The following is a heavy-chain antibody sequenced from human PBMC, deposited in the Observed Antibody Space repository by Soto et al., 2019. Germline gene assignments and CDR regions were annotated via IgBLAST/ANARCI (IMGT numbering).Heavy chain of an antibody. V-gene: IGHV4-34*01. D-gene: IGHD3-16*01. CDR2: IHHVGGT. Sequence: PSETLSLTCAVYGGFLSESYWTWIRQPPGKGREWIGEIHHVGGTNYNPSLKSRVTMSMDTSQNQFSLRLISVTAADTAMYFCVRIRYELPSSVLWLDPWGQGTPVTVSS. CDR3: VRIRYELPSSVLWLDP. CDR1: GGFLSESY. J-gene: IGHJ5*02.